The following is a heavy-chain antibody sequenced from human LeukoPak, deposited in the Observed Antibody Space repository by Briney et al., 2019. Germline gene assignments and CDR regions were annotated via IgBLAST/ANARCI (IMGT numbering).Heavy chain of an antibody. V-gene: IGHV3-30-3*01. CDR3: ARGPSLHSKWVGGRWFDP. D-gene: IGHD3-16*01. CDR2: ISYDGNNK. J-gene: IGHJ5*02. Sequence: GGSLRLSCAASGFTFSSYAMHWVRQAPGKGLEWVAVISYDGNNKYYADSVKGRFTISRDNSKNTLYLQMNSLRAEDAAVYYCARGPSLHSKWVGGRWFDPWGQGTLVTVSS. CDR1: GFTFSSYA.